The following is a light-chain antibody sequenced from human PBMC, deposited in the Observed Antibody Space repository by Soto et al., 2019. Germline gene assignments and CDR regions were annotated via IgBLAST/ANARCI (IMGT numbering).Light chain of an antibody. CDR1: QSVSSS. V-gene: IGKV3-15*01. Sequence: EIVMTQSPATLSVSLGERPTISCRASQSVSSSLAWFQQKPGQAPRLLIYGASTRATGIPARFSGSGSGTEFALTISSLQSEDFAVYYCQQDANWPLTFGGGTKVEIK. CDR2: GAS. CDR3: QQDANWPLT. J-gene: IGKJ4*01.